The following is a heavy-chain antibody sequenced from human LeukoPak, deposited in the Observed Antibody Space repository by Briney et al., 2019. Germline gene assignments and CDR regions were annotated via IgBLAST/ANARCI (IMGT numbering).Heavy chain of an antibody. CDR3: TRVGGGDGSGWSTTDY. CDR1: GFTFSSYW. V-gene: IGHV3-7*01. D-gene: IGHD6-19*01. J-gene: IGHJ4*02. Sequence: GGSLRLSCAASGFTFSSYWMSWVRQAPGKGLEWVANINQDGSEKYDVDSAKGRFTISRDNAKNSLYLQMNSLRVEDTAMYYCTRVGGGDGSGWSTTDYWGQGTLVTISS. CDR2: INQDGSEK.